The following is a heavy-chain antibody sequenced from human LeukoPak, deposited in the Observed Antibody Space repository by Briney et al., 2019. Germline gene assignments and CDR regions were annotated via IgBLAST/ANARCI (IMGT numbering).Heavy chain of an antibody. CDR2: ISAYNGNT. Sequence: ASVKVSCKASGYTFTSYGISWVRQAPGQGLEWMGWISAYNGNTNYAQKLQGRVTMTTDTSTSTAYMELRSLRSDDTAVYYCARDFILAYCGGDCYSAAFDIWGQGTMVTVSS. V-gene: IGHV1-18*01. J-gene: IGHJ3*02. CDR3: ARDFILAYCGGDCYSAAFDI. CDR1: GYTFTSYG. D-gene: IGHD2-21*01.